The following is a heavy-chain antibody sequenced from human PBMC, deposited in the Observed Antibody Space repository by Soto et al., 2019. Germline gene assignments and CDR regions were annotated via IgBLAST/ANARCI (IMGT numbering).Heavy chain of an antibody. V-gene: IGHV4-59*01. J-gene: IGHJ6*02. CDR2: IFYSGNT. CDR1: GGSINSYY. CDR3: ARDLWGYCGTDCYPLDV. Sequence: PSETLSLTCTVSGGSINSYYWSWIRQPPGKGLEWIGYIFYSGNTNYNPSLNSRVTLSVDTSKNQFSLKLNSVTAADTAVYYCARDLWGYCGTDCYPLDVWGQGTTVT. D-gene: IGHD2-21*02.